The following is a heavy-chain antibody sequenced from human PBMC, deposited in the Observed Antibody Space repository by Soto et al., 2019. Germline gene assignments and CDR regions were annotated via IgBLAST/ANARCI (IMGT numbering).Heavy chain of an antibody. Sequence: SETLSLTCTVSGGSISSSNYCWGWIRQPPGKGLAWIGTICYSGSTYYNPSLKSRVTISVDTSKTQFSLKLSSVTAADTAVYHCARLDIVPDYWGPGTLVTVSS. CDR2: ICYSGST. CDR1: GGSISSSNYC. V-gene: IGHV4-39*01. D-gene: IGHD2-8*01. J-gene: IGHJ4*02. CDR3: ARLDIVPDY.